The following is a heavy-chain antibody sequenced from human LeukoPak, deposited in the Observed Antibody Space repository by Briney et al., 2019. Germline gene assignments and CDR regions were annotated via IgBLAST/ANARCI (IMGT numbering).Heavy chain of an antibody. CDR2: IYYSGST. V-gene: IGHV4-59*01. CDR3: ARLLSSGWYFDH. D-gene: IGHD6-19*01. CDR1: GGSISSYY. J-gene: IGHJ4*02. Sequence: SETLSLTCTVSGGSISSYYWSWIRQPPGKGLEWIAYIYYSGSTNYNPSLKSRVTISVDTSKNQFSLKLSSVTAADMAVYYCARLLSSGWYFDHWGQGTLVTVSS.